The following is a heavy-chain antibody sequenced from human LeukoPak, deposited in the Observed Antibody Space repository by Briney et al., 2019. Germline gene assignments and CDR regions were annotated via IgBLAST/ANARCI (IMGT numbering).Heavy chain of an antibody. D-gene: IGHD1-26*01. CDR2: IWYDGSNK. CDR1: GFTFSSYG. J-gene: IGHJ4*02. V-gene: IGHV3-33*01. CDR3: ARDRARWELLLDY. Sequence: GGSLRLSCAASGFTFSSYGMHWVRQAPGKGLEWVAVIWYDGSNKYYADSVKGRFTISRDNSKNTLYLQMNSLRAEDTAVYYCARDRARWELLLDYWGQGTLVTVSS.